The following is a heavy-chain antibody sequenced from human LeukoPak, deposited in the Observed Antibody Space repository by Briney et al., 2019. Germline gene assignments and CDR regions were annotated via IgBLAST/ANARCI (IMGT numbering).Heavy chain of an antibody. CDR2: INPNSGGT. CDR3: ARNWRAYCSGGSCLDAFDI. V-gene: IGHV1-2*02. J-gene: IGHJ3*02. Sequence: ASVKVSCKASGYTFTSYGISWVRQAPGQGLEWMGWINPNSGGTNYAQKFQGRVTMTRDTSISTAYMELSRLRSDDTAVYYCARNWRAYCSGGSCLDAFDIWGQGTMVTVSS. D-gene: IGHD2-15*01. CDR1: GYTFTSYG.